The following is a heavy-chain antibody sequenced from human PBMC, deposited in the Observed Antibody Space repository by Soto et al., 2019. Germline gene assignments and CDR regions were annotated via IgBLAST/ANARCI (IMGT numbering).Heavy chain of an antibody. Sequence: QVHLVQCGTEVKETGASVTVSCKASGYTFTSYDIHCLRQAPGQRLEWMGRVNAGDGNTKYSDHFQGIVIITRDTSASTAYMEFSSLRSGDTSVDYIARWIMTEVRGCTYYYYYYIDVCGKGTTVTVSS. CDR1: GYTFTSYD. V-gene: IGHV1-3*01. CDR2: VNAGDGNT. CDR3: ARWIMTEVRGCTYYYYYYIDV. D-gene: IGHD3-10*01. J-gene: IGHJ6*03.